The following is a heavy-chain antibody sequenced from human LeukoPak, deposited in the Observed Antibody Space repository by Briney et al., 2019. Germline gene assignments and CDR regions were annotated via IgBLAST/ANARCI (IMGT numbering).Heavy chain of an antibody. CDR1: GYSISSGYY. CDR3: ARVERQVNWFDP. J-gene: IGHJ5*02. CDR2: IYHSGST. V-gene: IGHV4-38-2*02. Sequence: SETLSLTCTVSGYSISSGYYWGWIRQPPGKGLEWIGSIYHSGSTYYNPSLKSRVTISVDTSKNQFSLKLSSVTAADTAVYYCARVERQVNWFDPWGQGTLVTVSS.